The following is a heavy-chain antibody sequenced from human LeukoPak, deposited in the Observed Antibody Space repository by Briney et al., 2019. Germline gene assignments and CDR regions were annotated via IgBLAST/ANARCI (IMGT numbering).Heavy chain of an antibody. Sequence: ASVKVSCKASGYTFTGYYMHWVRQAPGQGLEWMGWINPNSGGTNYAQKFQGRVTMTRDTSISTAYMELSRLRSDDTAVYYCARERDSSSWRTKWYYFDYWGQGTLVTVSS. V-gene: IGHV1-2*02. CDR2: INPNSGGT. D-gene: IGHD6-13*01. J-gene: IGHJ4*02. CDR3: ARERDSSSWRTKWYYFDY. CDR1: GYTFTGYY.